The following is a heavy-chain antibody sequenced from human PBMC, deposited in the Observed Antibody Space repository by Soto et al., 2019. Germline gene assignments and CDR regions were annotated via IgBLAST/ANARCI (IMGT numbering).Heavy chain of an antibody. D-gene: IGHD6-13*01. J-gene: IGHJ6*02. CDR3: ARVHRSSRISYYYYGMDV. V-gene: IGHV4-31*03. CDR1: GGSISSGGYY. Sequence: LSLTCTVSGGSISSGGYYWSWIRQHPGKGLEWIGYIYYSGSTYYNPSLKSRVTISVDTSKNQFSLKLSSVAAADTAVYYCARVHRSSRISYYYYGMDVWGQGTTVTVSS. CDR2: IYYSGST.